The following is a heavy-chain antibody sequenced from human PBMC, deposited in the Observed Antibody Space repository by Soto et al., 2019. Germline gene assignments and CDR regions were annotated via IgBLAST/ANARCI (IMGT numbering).Heavy chain of an antibody. CDR1: CYTLPLNY. J-gene: IGHJ5*02. V-gene: IGHV1-46*01. CDR3: ARKGTSSSQPENWFEP. CDR2: INPSGGST. Sequence: AAMQASCDHSCYTLPLNYMHWVRHAPGQGLEWMGIINPSGGSTSYAQKFQGRVTMTRDTSTSTVYMELSSLRSEDTAVYYFARKGTSSSQPENWFEPWGQGTRVTGSS. D-gene: IGHD6-13*01.